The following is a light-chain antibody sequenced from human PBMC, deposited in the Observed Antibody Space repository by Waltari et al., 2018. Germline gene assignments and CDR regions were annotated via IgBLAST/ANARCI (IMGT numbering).Light chain of an antibody. Sequence: QLVLTQSPSASASLGASVKLTCTLSSGLSSNVIAWLQQQPEKGPRYLMKVTSDGSHSKGDAIPDRFSGSSSGAERYLPISSLQSEDEADYYCQTGGHGTWVFGGGTKLTVL. CDR3: QTGGHGTWV. CDR2: VTSDGSH. CDR1: SGLSSNV. V-gene: IGLV4-69*01. J-gene: IGLJ3*02.